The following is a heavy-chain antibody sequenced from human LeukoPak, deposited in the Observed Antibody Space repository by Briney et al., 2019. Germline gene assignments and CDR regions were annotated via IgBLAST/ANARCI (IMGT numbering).Heavy chain of an antibody. J-gene: IGHJ4*02. CDR2: ISYDGGHK. CDR1: GFTFSSSA. Sequence: GGSLRLSCAASGFTFSSSAMHWVRQAPGKGLEWVAVISYDGGHKYYADSVKGRFTISRDNSKNTLYLQMNSLRPEDTAVYYCVRDRSPHYDSGGYYSFDGGYYFDYWGQGTLVTVSS. CDR3: VRDRSPHYDSGGYYSFDGGYYFDY. V-gene: IGHV3-30*04. D-gene: IGHD3-22*01.